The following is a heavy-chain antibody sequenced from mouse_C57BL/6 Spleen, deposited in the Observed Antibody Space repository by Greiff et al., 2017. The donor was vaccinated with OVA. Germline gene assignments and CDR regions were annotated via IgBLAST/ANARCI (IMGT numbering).Heavy chain of an antibody. CDR1: GFTFSSYA. V-gene: IGHV5-4*01. J-gene: IGHJ3*01. CDR3: ARDERNYYGSSFSWFAY. Sequence: EVKVVESGGGLVKPGGSLKLSCAASGFTFSSYAMSWVRQTPEKRLEWVATISDGGSYTYYPDNVKGRFTLSRDNAKNNLYLQMSHLKSEDTAMYYCARDERNYYGSSFSWFAYWGQGTLVTVSA. D-gene: IGHD1-1*01. CDR2: ISDGGSYT.